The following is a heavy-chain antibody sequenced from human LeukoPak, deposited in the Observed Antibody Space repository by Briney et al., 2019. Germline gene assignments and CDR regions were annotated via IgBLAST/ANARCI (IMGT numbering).Heavy chain of an antibody. CDR3: ARDRLGSGSYEGVDAFDI. V-gene: IGHV4-4*07. Sequence: SETLSLTCTVSGGSISSYYWSWIRQPAGKGLEWIGRIYTSGSTNYNPSLKSRVTMSVDTSKNQFSLKLSSVTAADTAVYYCARDRLGSGSYEGVDAFDIWGQGTMVTVSS. J-gene: IGHJ3*02. D-gene: IGHD1-26*01. CDR1: GGSISSYY. CDR2: IYTSGST.